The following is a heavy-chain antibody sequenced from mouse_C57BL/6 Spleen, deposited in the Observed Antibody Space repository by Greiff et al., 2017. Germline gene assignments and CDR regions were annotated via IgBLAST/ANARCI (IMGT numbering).Heavy chain of an antibody. CDR3: ARSWDGYFFDY. J-gene: IGHJ2*01. CDR2: IDPEDGET. D-gene: IGHD2-3*01. V-gene: IGHV14-2*01. Sequence: VQLQQSGAELVKPGASVKLSCTASGFNIKDYYMPWVKQRTEQGLEWIGRIDPEDGETKYAPQFQGKGTITADTSSNTAYLQLSSLASEDTAGYYCARSWDGYFFDYWGQGTTLTVSS. CDR1: GFNIKDYY.